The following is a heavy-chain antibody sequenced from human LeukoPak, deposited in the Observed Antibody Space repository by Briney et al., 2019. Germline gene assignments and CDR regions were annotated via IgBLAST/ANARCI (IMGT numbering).Heavy chain of an antibody. CDR3: ARHFTYYYDSSGYPRDAFDI. D-gene: IGHD3-22*01. Sequence: SETLSLTCTVSGGSISGYYWSWIRQSPGKGLVWIGYIYYSGSTNYNPSLKSRVTISIDMSRSQFSLKLSSVTAADTALYYCARHFTYYYDSSGYPRDAFDIWGQGTTVTVSS. CDR2: IYYSGST. J-gene: IGHJ3*02. V-gene: IGHV4-59*08. CDR1: GGSISGYY.